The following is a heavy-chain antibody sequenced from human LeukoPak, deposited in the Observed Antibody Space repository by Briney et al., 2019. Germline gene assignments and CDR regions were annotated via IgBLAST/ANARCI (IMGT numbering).Heavy chain of an antibody. CDR3: ARDFGVDCSGGSCHSSRGDYYGMDV. CDR2: IWYDGSNK. D-gene: IGHD2-15*01. Sequence: GGSLRLSCAASGFTFSSYGMHWVRQAPGKGLEWVAVIWYDGSNKYYADSVKGRFTISRDNSKNTLYLQMNSLRAEDTAVYYCARDFGVDCSGGSCHSSRGDYYGMDVWGKGTTVTVSS. CDR1: GFTFSSYG. J-gene: IGHJ6*04. V-gene: IGHV3-33*01.